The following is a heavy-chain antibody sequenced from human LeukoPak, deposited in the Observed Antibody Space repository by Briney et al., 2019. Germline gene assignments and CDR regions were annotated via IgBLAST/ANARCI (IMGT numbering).Heavy chain of an antibody. V-gene: IGHV3-23*01. J-gene: IGHJ4*02. Sequence: GGSLRLSCAASGFTFSSYAMSWVRQAPGKGLEWVSAISGSGGSTYYADSVKDRFTISRDNSKNTLYLQMNSLRAEDTAVYYCASLSGSYYFDYWGQGTLVTVSS. D-gene: IGHD1-26*01. CDR1: GFTFSSYA. CDR3: ASLSGSYYFDY. CDR2: ISGSGGST.